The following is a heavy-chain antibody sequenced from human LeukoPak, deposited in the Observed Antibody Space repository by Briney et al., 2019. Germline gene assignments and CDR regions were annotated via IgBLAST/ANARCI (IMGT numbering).Heavy chain of an antibody. CDR3: ARGPSLYYPITDY. Sequence: SETLSLTCTVSGGSISPYYWSWIRQPPGKGLEWIGYIYYSGSTNYNPSLKSRVTISVDTSKNQFSLKLNSVTAADTAVYYCARGPSLYYPITDYWGQGTLVTVSS. J-gene: IGHJ4*02. CDR1: GGSISPYY. CDR2: IYYSGST. V-gene: IGHV4-59*01. D-gene: IGHD3-22*01.